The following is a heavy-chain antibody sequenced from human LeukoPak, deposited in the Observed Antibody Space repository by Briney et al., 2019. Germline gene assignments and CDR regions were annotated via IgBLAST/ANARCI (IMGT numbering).Heavy chain of an antibody. V-gene: IGHV5-51*01. CDR2: IYPGDSDT. CDR3: ARQSDYGDPFDY. CDR1: GYSFTSYW. J-gene: IGHJ4*02. D-gene: IGHD4-17*01. Sequence: GESLKTSCMGSGYSFTSYWSGWVRQMPGKGLEWMGIIYPGDSDTKYSPCFQGQVTISADKSISTAYLQWSSLKASETAMYCCARQSDYGDPFDYWGQGTLVTVSS.